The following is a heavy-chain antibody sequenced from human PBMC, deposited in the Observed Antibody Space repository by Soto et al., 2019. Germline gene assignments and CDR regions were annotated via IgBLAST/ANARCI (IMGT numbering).Heavy chain of an antibody. CDR1: GGTFSNHA. CDR2: IIPISGTT. D-gene: IGHD3-22*01. Sequence: SVKVSCKASGGTFSNHAISWVRQAPGQGPEWMGGIIPISGTTDYAQKFQGRVTITADESMTTAYMELSSLRYEDTAVYYCARGPDRSGFYLFDYWGQGTLVTVSS. J-gene: IGHJ4*02. V-gene: IGHV1-69*13. CDR3: ARGPDRSGFYLFDY.